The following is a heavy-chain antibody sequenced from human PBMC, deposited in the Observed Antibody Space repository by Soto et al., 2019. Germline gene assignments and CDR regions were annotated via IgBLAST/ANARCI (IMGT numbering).Heavy chain of an antibody. CDR1: GYSFTSYW. CDR3: ARHQGDSSGGLGDYYYGMDV. J-gene: IGHJ6*02. D-gene: IGHD3-22*01. CDR2: IYPGDSDT. Sequence: GESLKISCNGSGYSFTSYWIGWVRQMPGKGLEWMGIIYPGDSDTRYSPSFQGQVTISADKSISTAYLQWSSLKASDTAMYYCARHQGDSSGGLGDYYYGMDVWGQGTTVTVSS. V-gene: IGHV5-51*01.